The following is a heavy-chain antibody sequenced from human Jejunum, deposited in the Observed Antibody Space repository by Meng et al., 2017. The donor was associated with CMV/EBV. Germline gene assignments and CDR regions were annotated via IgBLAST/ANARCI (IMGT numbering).Heavy chain of an antibody. CDR1: GGSVSSSHL. J-gene: IGHJ4*02. CDR3: ASDNCDGGSCYGGFDD. D-gene: IGHD2-15*01. V-gene: IGHV4-4*02. Sequence: GGSVSSSHLENWVRQSPGKGLEWIGKIFPSETTSYRKYLKSRVAISLDKSKNQFSLKMISVTAADTAVYYGASDNCDGGSCYGGFDDWGQGTLVTVSS. CDR2: IFPSETT.